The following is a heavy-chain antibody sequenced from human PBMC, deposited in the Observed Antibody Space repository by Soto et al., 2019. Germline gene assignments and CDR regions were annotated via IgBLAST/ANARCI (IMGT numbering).Heavy chain of an antibody. CDR1: GFTFSSYA. Sequence: GGSLRLSCAASGFTFSSYAMSWVRQAPGKGLEWVSAISGSGGSTYYADSVKGRFTISRDNSKNTLYLQMNSLRAEDTAVYYCAKPEGGNSYGHKDYYYYYMDVWGKGTTVTVSS. CDR3: AKPEGGNSYGHKDYYYYYMDV. V-gene: IGHV3-23*01. CDR2: ISGSGGST. D-gene: IGHD5-18*01. J-gene: IGHJ6*03.